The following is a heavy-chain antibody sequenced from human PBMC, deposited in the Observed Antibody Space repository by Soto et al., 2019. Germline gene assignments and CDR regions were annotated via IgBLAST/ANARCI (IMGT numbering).Heavy chain of an antibody. CDR2: ISYSGST. D-gene: IGHD3-10*01. Sequence: QVQPQESGPRLVKPSQTLSLTCTVSGGSIITGRYYWSWIRQPPGKGLEWIGYISYSGSTYYNPSLKSRVTISIDTSKSQFSLKLTSVTAADTADYYCASNFGESSWAYFDYWGQGTLVTVSS. V-gene: IGHV4-30-4*01. J-gene: IGHJ4*02. CDR1: GGSIITGRYY. CDR3: ASNFGESSWAYFDY.